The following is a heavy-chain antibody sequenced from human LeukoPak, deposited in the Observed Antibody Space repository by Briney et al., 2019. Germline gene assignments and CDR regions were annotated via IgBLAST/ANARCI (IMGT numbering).Heavy chain of an antibody. J-gene: IGHJ6*03. V-gene: IGHV4-4*07. CDR3: ARAAYGDYRYYYFYLDV. CDR2: IYTSGSS. Sequence: PSETLSLTCTVPGGSINSYYWSWIRQPAGKGLEWIGRIYTSGSSNFNPSLKSPVTMSVDTSKNQFSLRLTSVTAADTAVYYCARAAYGDYRYYYFYLDVWGKGTTVTVSS. D-gene: IGHD4-17*01. CDR1: GGSINSYY.